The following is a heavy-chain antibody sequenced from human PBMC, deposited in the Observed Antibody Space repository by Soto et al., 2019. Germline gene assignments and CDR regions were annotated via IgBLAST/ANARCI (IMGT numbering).Heavy chain of an antibody. J-gene: IGHJ4*02. Sequence: EGSLRLSCESSGFPFGNYSMTLVRPAPGKGLEWVSTISGSGDRTYYADSVTGRFTISRDNSKNTLYLQMHSLGVEDTAVYFCAKDTVAIRSFYFDSWAQGTLVTVSS. CDR1: GFPFGNYS. D-gene: IGHD2-21*01. CDR2: ISGSGDRT. V-gene: IGHV3-23*01. CDR3: AKDTVAIRSFYFDS.